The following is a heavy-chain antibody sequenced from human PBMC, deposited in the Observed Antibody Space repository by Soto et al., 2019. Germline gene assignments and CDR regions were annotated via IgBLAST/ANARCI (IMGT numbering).Heavy chain of an antibody. CDR3: ARDRGLLLFGEWGAGGYYYKDF. J-gene: IGHJ6*03. CDR1: GYTFTSYG. Sequence: ASVKVSCKASGYTFTSYGISWVRQAPGQGLEWMGWISAYNGNTNYAQKLQGRVTMTTDTSTSTAYMELRSLRSDDTAVYYCARDRGLLLFGEWGAGGYYYKDFWGKGTTVTVSS. V-gene: IGHV1-18*01. D-gene: IGHD3-10*01. CDR2: ISAYNGNT.